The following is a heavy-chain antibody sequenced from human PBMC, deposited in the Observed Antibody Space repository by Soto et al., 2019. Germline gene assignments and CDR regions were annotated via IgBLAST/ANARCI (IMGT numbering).Heavy chain of an antibody. V-gene: IGHV1-3*01. CDR2: INAGNGNT. J-gene: IGHJ4*02. D-gene: IGHD3-22*01. Sequence: AAVKVSFKASGYTFTSYAMHWVRQAPGQRLEWMGWINAGNGNTKYSQKFQGRVTITRDTSASTAYMELSSLRSEDRAVYYCARVRHYSDSSGYSFDYWGQGTLVIVSS. CDR1: GYTFTSYA. CDR3: ARVRHYSDSSGYSFDY.